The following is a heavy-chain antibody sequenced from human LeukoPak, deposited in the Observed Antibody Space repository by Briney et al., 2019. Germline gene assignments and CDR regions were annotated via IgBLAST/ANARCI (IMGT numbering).Heavy chain of an antibody. J-gene: IGHJ6*03. Sequence: PSQTLSLTCTVSGGSISSGGYYWSWIRQPPGKGLEWIGSIYYSGSTYYNPSLKSRVTISVDTSKNQFSLKLSSVAAADTAVYYCATYQGRGSRYYYYMDVWGKGTTVTVSS. CDR1: GGSISSGGYY. CDR3: ATYQGRGSRYYYYMDV. D-gene: IGHD2-2*01. CDR2: IYYSGST. V-gene: IGHV4-30-2*03.